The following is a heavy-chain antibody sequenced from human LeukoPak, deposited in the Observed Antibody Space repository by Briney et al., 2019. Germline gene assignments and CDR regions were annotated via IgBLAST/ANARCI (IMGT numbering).Heavy chain of an antibody. CDR1: GYTFTDYS. CDR2: INPNSGGT. D-gene: IGHD6-13*01. V-gene: IGHV1-2*02. CDR3: VRDMIAAADAGG. J-gene: IGHJ4*02. Sequence: ASVKVSCKASGYTFTDYSMHWVRQAPGQGLEWMGWINPNSGGTDYAQKFQGRVTMTRVTSISTAYLEVTRLTSDDTAVYFCVRDMIAAADAGGWGQGTLVTVSS.